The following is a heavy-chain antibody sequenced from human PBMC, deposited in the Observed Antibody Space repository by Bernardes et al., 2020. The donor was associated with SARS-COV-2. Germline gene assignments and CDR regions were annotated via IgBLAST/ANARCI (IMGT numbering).Heavy chain of an antibody. CDR3: ARDSKGEIYDFWNVVAGAFDI. J-gene: IGHJ3*02. Sequence: GGSLRLSCAASGFTFSSYEMNWVRQAPGKGLEWVSYISSSGSTIYYADSVKGRFTISRDNAKNSLYLQMNSLRAEDTAVYYCARDSKGEIYDFWNVVAGAFDIWGQGTMVTGSS. CDR1: GFTFSSYE. D-gene: IGHD3-3*01. CDR2: ISSSGSTI. V-gene: IGHV3-48*03.